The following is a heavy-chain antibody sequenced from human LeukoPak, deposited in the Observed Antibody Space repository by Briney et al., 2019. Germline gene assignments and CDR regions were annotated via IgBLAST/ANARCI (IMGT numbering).Heavy chain of an antibody. J-gene: IGHJ4*02. V-gene: IGHV1-69*06. D-gene: IGHD5-18*01. CDR2: ITPIFGTA. CDR1: GYTFTTHG. Sequence: ASVKVSCKASGYTFTTHGITWVRQAPGQGLEWMGGITPIFGTANYVQKFQGRVTITADKSTSTAFMELSSLRSEDTAIYYCARASSDDTAMATPFAYWGQGTLVTVSS. CDR3: ARASSDDTAMATPFAY.